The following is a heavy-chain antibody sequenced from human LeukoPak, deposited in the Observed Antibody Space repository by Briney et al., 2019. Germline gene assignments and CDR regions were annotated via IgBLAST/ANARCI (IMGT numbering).Heavy chain of an antibody. V-gene: IGHV1-69*01. J-gene: IGHJ5*02. CDR1: GATFSRYA. D-gene: IGHD6-13*01. CDR3: ARLIAAAGTRVNWFDP. Sequence: SMKVSCKASGATFSRYAVSWVRQSPGQGVEWMGGIIPIFGTANYAQKFQGRVTITADESTSTAYMELSSLRSEDTDVYYCARLIAAAGTRVNWFDPWGQGTLVTVSS. CDR2: IIPIFGTA.